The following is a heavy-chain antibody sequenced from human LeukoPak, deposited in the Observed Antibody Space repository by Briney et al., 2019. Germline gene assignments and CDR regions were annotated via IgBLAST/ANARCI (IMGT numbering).Heavy chain of an antibody. CDR1: GFTFSSYW. Sequence: GGSLRLSCAASGFTFSSYWMSWVRQAPGKGLEWVSSITSSGTTNYADSVKDHFIISRDNSKDTLFLQMNSLRVEDTAVYYCANTGSYSLYWGQGTLVTVSS. CDR2: ITSSGTT. D-gene: IGHD1-1*01. V-gene: IGHV3-23*01. J-gene: IGHJ4*02. CDR3: ANTGSYSLY.